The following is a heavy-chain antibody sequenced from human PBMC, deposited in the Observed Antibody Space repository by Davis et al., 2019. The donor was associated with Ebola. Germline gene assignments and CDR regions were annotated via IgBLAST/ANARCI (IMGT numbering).Heavy chain of an antibody. CDR2: IVPIFGIA. CDR1: GYSFKNYA. CDR3: AIYSSGWFYFDY. Sequence: SVKVSCKASGYSFKNYAISWVRQAPGQGLEWVGGIVPIFGIANSAQKFQGRVTITADDSTSTGYMELSSLRSEDTAVYYCAIYSSGWFYFDYWGQGTLVTVSS. J-gene: IGHJ4*02. V-gene: IGHV1-69*13. D-gene: IGHD6-19*01.